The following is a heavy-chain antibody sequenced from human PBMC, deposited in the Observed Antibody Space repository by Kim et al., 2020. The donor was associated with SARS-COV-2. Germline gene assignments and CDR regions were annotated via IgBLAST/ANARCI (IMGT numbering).Heavy chain of an antibody. V-gene: IGHV1-69*13. CDR1: GGTFSSYA. D-gene: IGHD2-2*01. J-gene: IGHJ6*02. Sequence: SVKVSCKASGGTFSSYAISWVRQAPGQGLEWMGGIIPIFGTANYAQKFQGRVTITADESTSTAYMELSSLRSEDTAVYYCARDGPVGKYQLPKYYYYGMDVWGQGTTVTVSS. CDR2: IIPIFGTA. CDR3: ARDGPVGKYQLPKYYYYGMDV.